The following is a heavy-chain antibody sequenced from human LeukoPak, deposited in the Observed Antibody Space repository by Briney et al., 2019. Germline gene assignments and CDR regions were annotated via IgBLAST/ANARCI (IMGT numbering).Heavy chain of an antibody. CDR2: ISSSSSYI. Sequence: PGGSLRLSCAASGFTFSSYSMNWVRQAPGKGLEWVSSISSSSSYIYYADSVKGRFTISRDNAKNSVDLQMNSLRAEDTAVYYCAELGITMIGGVWGKGTTVTISS. J-gene: IGHJ6*04. V-gene: IGHV3-21*01. D-gene: IGHD3-10*02. CDR1: GFTFSSYS. CDR3: AELGITMIGGV.